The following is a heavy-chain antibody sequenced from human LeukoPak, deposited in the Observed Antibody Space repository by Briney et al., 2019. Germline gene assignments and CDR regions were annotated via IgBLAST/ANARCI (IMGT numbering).Heavy chain of an antibody. J-gene: IGHJ4*02. CDR1: GFTFDDYA. D-gene: IGHD1-26*01. V-gene: IGHV3-43*02. Sequence: QPGGSLRLSCAASGFTFDDYAMHWVRKAPGKGLEWVSFFSGDGGSTYYADSVKGRFPISRDNNKTTLYLQMNSLRTKDTALYYYAKDRGSDSGNYFHPFDYWGQGTLVTVSS. CDR3: AKDRGSDSGNYFHPFDY. CDR2: FSGDGGST.